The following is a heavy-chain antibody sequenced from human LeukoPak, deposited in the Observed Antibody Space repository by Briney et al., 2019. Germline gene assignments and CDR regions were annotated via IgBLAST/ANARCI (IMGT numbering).Heavy chain of an antibody. D-gene: IGHD1-26*01. V-gene: IGHV1-69*04. J-gene: IGHJ4*02. CDR3: ARDLRELHQFYFDY. CDR2: IIPILGIA. Sequence: SVKVSCKASGGTFSSYTISWVRQAPGQGLEWMGRIIPILGIANYAQKFQGRVTITADKSTSTAYMELSSLRSEDTAVYYCARDLRELHQFYFDYWGQGTLVTVSS. CDR1: GGTFSSYT.